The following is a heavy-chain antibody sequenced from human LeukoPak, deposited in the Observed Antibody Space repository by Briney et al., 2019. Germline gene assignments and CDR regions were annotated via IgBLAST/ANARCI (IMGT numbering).Heavy chain of an antibody. CDR3: ARDLLYGSGSYYIDWYYYYYMDV. D-gene: IGHD3-10*01. J-gene: IGHJ6*03. CDR1: GDSISTSY. Sequence: SETLSLTCTVSGDSISTSYWSWVRQPPGKGLEWIGEIYHSGSTNYNPSLKSRVTISVDKSKNQFSLKLSSVTAADTAVYYCARDLLYGSGSYYIDWYYYYYMDVWGKGTTVTVSS. V-gene: IGHV4-4*02. CDR2: IYHSGST.